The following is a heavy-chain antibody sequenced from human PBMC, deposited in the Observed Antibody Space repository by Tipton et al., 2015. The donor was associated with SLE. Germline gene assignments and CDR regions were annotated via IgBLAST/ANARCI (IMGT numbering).Heavy chain of an antibody. J-gene: IGHJ3*02. Sequence: TLSLTCAVYGVSFSGYYWSWIRQPPGKGLEWIGSIYYSGSTYYNPSLKSRVTISVDTSKNQFSLKLSSVTAADTAVYYCAGSYSSSWYLHDAFDIWGQGTMVTVSS. D-gene: IGHD6-13*01. V-gene: IGHV4-34*01. CDR3: AGSYSSSWYLHDAFDI. CDR1: GVSFSGYY. CDR2: IYYSGST.